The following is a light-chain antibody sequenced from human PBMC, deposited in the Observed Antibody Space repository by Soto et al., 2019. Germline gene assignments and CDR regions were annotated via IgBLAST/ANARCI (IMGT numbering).Light chain of an antibody. J-gene: IGLJ2*01. CDR2: DVS. V-gene: IGLV2-14*03. CDR1: SSDVGGYNY. CDR3: SSYSSSTTPGV. Sequence: QTVVTQPASVSGSPGQSITISCTGTSSDVGGYNYVSWYQQHPGKAPKLMIYDVSNRPSGVSNRFSGSKSGNTASLTISGLQAEDEADYHCSSYSSSTTPGVFGGGTKLTVL.